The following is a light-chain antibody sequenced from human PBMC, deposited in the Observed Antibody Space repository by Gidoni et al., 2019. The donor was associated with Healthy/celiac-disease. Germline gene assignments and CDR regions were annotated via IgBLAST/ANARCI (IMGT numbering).Light chain of an antibody. CDR3: QQYGSSPPTT. CDR1: QSISSSY. Sequence: EIVLPQSPGTLSLSPGERATLSCRASQSISSSYLAWYQQKPGQAPRLLIYAASSRATGIPDRFSGSRSGTDFTLTISGLEPEDFAVYYCQQYGSSPPTTFXGXTKVEIK. V-gene: IGKV3-20*01. CDR2: AAS. J-gene: IGKJ4*01.